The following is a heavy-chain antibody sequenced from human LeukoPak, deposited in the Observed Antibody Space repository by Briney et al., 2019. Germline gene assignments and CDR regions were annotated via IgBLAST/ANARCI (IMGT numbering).Heavy chain of an antibody. V-gene: IGHV1-46*01. D-gene: IGHD6-13*01. CDR1: GYTFTSYY. CDR3: AIKAAAGTIDYYYYYMDV. J-gene: IGHJ6*03. Sequence: GASVKVSCKASGYTFTSYYMHWVRQAPGQGLEWMGIINPSGGSTSYAQKFQGRVTITADKSTSTAYMEVSSLRSEDTAVYYCAIKAAAGTIDYYYYYMDVWGKGTTVTVSS. CDR2: INPSGGST.